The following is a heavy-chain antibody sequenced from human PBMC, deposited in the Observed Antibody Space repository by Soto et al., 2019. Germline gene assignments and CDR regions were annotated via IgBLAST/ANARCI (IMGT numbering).Heavy chain of an antibody. CDR2: LYSGGST. Sequence: EVQLVESGGGLVQPGGSLRLSCVASGFTVSSKYMSWVRQAPGKGLEWVSVLYSGGSTYYADSVRDRFTISRDNSRNTLYLQMSSLRVEDTAIYYCAVAPRGERLLDFDYWVRGTLVTVSS. CDR1: GFTVSSKY. CDR3: AVAPRGERLLDFDY. D-gene: IGHD6-25*01. V-gene: IGHV3-66*01. J-gene: IGHJ4*02.